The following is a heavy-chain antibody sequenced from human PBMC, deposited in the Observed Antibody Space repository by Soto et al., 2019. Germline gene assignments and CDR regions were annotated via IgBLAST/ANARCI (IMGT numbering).Heavy chain of an antibody. CDR3: ARTPVDHLAYLHGSQPHYYYGLDV. CDR2: VNQDGSEI. V-gene: IGHV3-7*03. D-gene: IGHD3-10*01. J-gene: IGHJ6*02. Sequence: EVHLVESGGGLVQPGGSLRLSCVGSGFMFSSYWVTWVRQAPGKGLEWVTNVNQDGSEIYYVDSVKGRFTISRDNTKNSVYLQMNSLRSEDTAVYYCARTPVDHLAYLHGSQPHYYYGLDVWGQGTTVTVSS. CDR1: GFMFSSYW.